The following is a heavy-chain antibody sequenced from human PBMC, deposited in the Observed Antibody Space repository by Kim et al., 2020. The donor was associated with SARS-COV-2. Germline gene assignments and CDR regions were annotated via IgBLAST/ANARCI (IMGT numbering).Heavy chain of an antibody. Sequence: SETLSLTCTVSGGSISSYYWSWIRQPPGKGLEWIGYIYYSGSTNYNPSLKSRVTISVDTSKNQFSLKLSSVTAADTAVYYCAREVDGYNWNGNWFDPWGQGTLVTVSS. V-gene: IGHV4-59*01. J-gene: IGHJ5*02. CDR3: AREVDGYNWNGNWFDP. D-gene: IGHD1-1*01. CDR1: GGSISSYY. CDR2: IYYSGST.